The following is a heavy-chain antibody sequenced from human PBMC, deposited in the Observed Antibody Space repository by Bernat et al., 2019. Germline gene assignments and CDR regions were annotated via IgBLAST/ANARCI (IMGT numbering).Heavy chain of an antibody. Sequence: QVQLVQSGAEVKKPGASVKVSCKASGYTFTGYYMHWVRQAPGQGLEWMGWINPNSGGTNYAQKFQGWVTMTRDTSISTAYMELSRLRSDDTAVYYCARDLNPGHYSYGMDVWGQGTTVTVSS. V-gene: IGHV1-2*04. CDR3: ARDLNPGHYSYGMDV. D-gene: IGHD2-8*02. CDR1: GYTFTGYY. CDR2: INPNSGGT. J-gene: IGHJ6*02.